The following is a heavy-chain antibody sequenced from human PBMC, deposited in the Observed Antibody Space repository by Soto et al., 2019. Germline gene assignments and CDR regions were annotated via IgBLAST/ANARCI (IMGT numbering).Heavy chain of an antibody. CDR2: ISYDGSNK. D-gene: IGHD3-3*02. CDR1: GFTFSSYA. V-gene: IGHV3-30-3*01. CDR3: ARGPVASLTY. Sequence: QVQLVESGGGVVQPGRSLRLSCAASGFTFSSYAMHWVRQAPGKGLEWVAVISYDGSNKYYADSVKGRFTISRDNSKNTLYLQMNSLRAEDTAVYYCARGPVASLTYWGQGTLVTVSS. J-gene: IGHJ4*02.